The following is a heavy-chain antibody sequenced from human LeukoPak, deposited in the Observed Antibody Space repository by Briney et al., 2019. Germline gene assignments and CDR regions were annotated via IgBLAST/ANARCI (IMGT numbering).Heavy chain of an antibody. V-gene: IGHV1-2*02. CDR2: INPNSGGT. Sequence: ASVKVSCKASGYTFTGYYMHWVRQAPGQGLEWMGWINPNSGGTNYAQKFQGRVTMTRDTSISTAYMELSRLRSDDTAVYYCARAYNSQGTQEYSSSSVFDYWGQGTLVTVSS. D-gene: IGHD6-6*01. CDR1: GYTFTGYY. CDR3: ARAYNSQGTQEYSSSSVFDY. J-gene: IGHJ4*02.